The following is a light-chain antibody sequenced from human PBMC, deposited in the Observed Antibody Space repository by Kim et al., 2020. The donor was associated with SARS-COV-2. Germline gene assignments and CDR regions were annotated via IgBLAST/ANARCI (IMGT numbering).Light chain of an antibody. CDR1: QSFLSSPNKKTY. CDR2: GAS. CDR3: QQYYTTPIT. V-gene: IGKV4-1*01. Sequence: ATITWKASQSFLSSPNKKTYLGWQQQKPGLPPRLLIYGASSRESGVPDRFGGSGSGTDFTLTISSLQAEDVAVYYCQQYYTTPITFGQGTRLEIK. J-gene: IGKJ5*01.